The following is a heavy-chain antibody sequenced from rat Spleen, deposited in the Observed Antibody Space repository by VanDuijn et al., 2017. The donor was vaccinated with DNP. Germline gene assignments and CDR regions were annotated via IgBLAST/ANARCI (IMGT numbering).Heavy chain of an antibody. CDR3: ARGSGSYYWYFDF. CDR1: GFIFSDYN. CDR2: ISYDGGST. J-gene: IGHJ1*01. D-gene: IGHD5-1*01. V-gene: IGHV5-7*01. Sequence: EVQLVESGGGLVQPGRSLKLSCAASGFIFSDYNMAWVRQAPKKGLEWVATISYDGGSTYHRDSVKGRFTISRDNAKNTLYLQMNSLRSEDTATYYCARGSGSYYWYFDFWGPGTMVTVSS.